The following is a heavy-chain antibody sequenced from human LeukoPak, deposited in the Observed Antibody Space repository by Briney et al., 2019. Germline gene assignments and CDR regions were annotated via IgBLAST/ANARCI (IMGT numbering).Heavy chain of an antibody. Sequence: GGSLRLSCAASGFTFSSYGMHWVRQAPGKGLEWVAVIWYDGSNKYYADSVKGRFTISRDNSKNTLYLQMNSLRAEDTAVYYCAKAEPVYYYDSSGYYTHWGQGTLVTVSS. V-gene: IGHV3-33*06. CDR3: AKAEPVYYYDSSGYYTH. D-gene: IGHD3-22*01. CDR2: IWYDGSNK. CDR1: GFTFSSYG. J-gene: IGHJ4*02.